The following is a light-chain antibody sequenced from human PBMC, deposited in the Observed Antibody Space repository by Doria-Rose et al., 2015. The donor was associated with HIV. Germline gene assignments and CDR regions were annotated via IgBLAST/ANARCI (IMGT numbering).Light chain of an antibody. V-gene: IGKV4-1*01. CDR2: WAS. CDR1: QSLLYTSKNY. CDR3: QQYYDTPS. Sequence: DIRVTQSPESLGMSLGERATPNCKSNQSLLYTSKNYLAWYQQKPGQPPKLLIYWASTRQSVVPARFSGSGSGTDFTLTISSLEAEDVAVYYCQQYYDTPSFGPGTTADIK. J-gene: IGKJ3*01.